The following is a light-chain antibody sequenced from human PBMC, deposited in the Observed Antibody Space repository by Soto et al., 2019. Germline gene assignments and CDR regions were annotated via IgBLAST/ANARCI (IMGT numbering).Light chain of an antibody. CDR1: QSLLHSNGYNY. Sequence: DIVMTQSPLSLPVTPGEPASISCRSSQSLLHSNGYNYLDWYLQKPGQSPQLLIYWGSNRASGVPDRFSGSGSGTDFTLKINRVEAEDVAVYFCMQSLQSPPTFGQGTKVEIK. J-gene: IGKJ1*01. CDR3: MQSLQSPPT. CDR2: WGS. V-gene: IGKV2-28*01.